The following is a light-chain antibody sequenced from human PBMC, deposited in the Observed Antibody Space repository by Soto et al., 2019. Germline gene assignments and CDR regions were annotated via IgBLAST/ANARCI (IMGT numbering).Light chain of an antibody. CDR3: QQYSSSPGT. Sequence: EIALTQSAGTLSLSPGERATLSCRASQSASSSYLAWYQQKPGQAPRLLIYGTSRRATGIPDRFSGSGSGTDFTLTISRLEPEDFAVYYCQQYSSSPGTFGQGTKVEIK. CDR2: GTS. CDR1: QSASSSY. V-gene: IGKV3-20*01. J-gene: IGKJ1*01.